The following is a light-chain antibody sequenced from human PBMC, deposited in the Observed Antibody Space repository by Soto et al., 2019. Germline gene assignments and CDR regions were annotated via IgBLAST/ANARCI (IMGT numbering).Light chain of an antibody. CDR3: HQYNKWRT. Sequence: TVMTQSPATLSVSPGDRATLACRASESVNNNLAWYQQKPGQAPRVLIYGASTRAPGVPARFSGSGSGTEFTLTISSLQSEDFAVYYCHQYNKWRTFGQGTRVEIK. J-gene: IGKJ1*01. CDR2: GAS. CDR1: ESVNNN. V-gene: IGKV3-15*01.